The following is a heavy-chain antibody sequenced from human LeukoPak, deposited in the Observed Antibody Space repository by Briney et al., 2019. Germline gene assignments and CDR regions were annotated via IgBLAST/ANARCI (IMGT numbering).Heavy chain of an antibody. J-gene: IGHJ4*02. CDR1: GGSISSGSYC. D-gene: IGHD3-22*01. V-gene: IGHV4-61*02. CDR3: ARAYSSGYYPPENFFNS. Sequence: SQTLSLTCTVSGGSISSGSYCWSWIRQPAGKGLEWIGGIYTSGSTNYDPSLKSRVTISVDTSRNQFSLKLSSATAADTAVYYCARAYSSGYYPPENFFNSWGQGTLVTVSS. CDR2: IYTSGST.